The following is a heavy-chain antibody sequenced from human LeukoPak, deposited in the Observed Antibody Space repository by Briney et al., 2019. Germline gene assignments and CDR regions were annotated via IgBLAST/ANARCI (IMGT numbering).Heavy chain of an antibody. V-gene: IGHV3-33*01. CDR2: IWYDGSNK. CDR1: GFTFSSYG. CDR3: ARGGANIGVVPAAINFDY. J-gene: IGHJ4*02. D-gene: IGHD2-2*02. Sequence: GRSLRLSCAASGFTFSSYGMHWVRQAPGKGLEWVAVIWYDGSNKYYVGSVKGRFTISRDNSKNTLYLQMNSLRAEDTAVYYCARGGANIGVVPAAINFDYWGQGTLVTVSS.